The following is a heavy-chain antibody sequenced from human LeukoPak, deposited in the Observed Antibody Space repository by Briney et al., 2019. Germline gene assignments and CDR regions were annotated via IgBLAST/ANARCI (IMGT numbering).Heavy chain of an antibody. D-gene: IGHD3-22*01. CDR2: ISSSSSYT. Sequence: GGSLRLSCAASGFTFSDYYMSWIRQAPGKGLEWVSYISSSSSYTNYADSVKGRFTISRDNAKNSLYLQMNSLRAEDTAVYYCAKGQSSGYFPGYYYYGMDVWGQGTTVTVSS. V-gene: IGHV3-11*05. J-gene: IGHJ6*02. CDR1: GFTFSDYY. CDR3: AKGQSSGYFPGYYYYGMDV.